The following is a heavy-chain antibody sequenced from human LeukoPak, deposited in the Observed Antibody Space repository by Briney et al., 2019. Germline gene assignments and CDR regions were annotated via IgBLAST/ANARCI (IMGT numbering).Heavy chain of an antibody. D-gene: IGHD3-10*01. CDR1: GGSFSGYY. V-gene: IGHV4-34*01. CDR2: INHSGST. Sequence: SETLSLTCAVYGGSFSGYYWSWIRQPPGKGLEWIGEINHSGSTNYNPSLKCRVTISVDTSKNQFSLKLSSVTAADTAVYYCASLPQISGSLFDYWGQGTLVTVSS. CDR3: ASLPQISGSLFDY. J-gene: IGHJ4*02.